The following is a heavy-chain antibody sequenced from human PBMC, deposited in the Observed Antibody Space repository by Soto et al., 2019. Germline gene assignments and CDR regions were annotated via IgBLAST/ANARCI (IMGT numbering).Heavy chain of an antibody. CDR2: VFHGGST. CDR1: GASITSSNW. CDR3: ARDRRNFGDPFDT. V-gene: IGHV4-4*02. D-gene: IGHD4-17*01. Sequence: QVQLQESGPGLVKPSVTLYLTCEVVGASITSSNWWSWVRQSPGGGLEWIGEVFHGGSTNYNPSLKSRVTVSVDKSKNQFSLILTSLTAADAAVYYCARDRRNFGDPFDTWGQGIRVTVS. J-gene: IGHJ4*02.